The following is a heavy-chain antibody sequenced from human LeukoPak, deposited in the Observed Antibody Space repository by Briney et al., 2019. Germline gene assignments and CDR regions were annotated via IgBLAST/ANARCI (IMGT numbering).Heavy chain of an antibody. J-gene: IGHJ6*02. CDR1: GFTFSDYY. Sequence: GGSLRLSCAASGFTFSDYYMSWIRQAPGKGLEWVSYISSSGSTIYYADSVKGRFTISRDNAKNSLYLQMNSLRAGDTAVYYCARDRYGYYYYYGTDVWGQGTTVTVSS. CDR3: ARDRYGYYYYYGTDV. CDR2: ISSSGSTI. V-gene: IGHV3-11*01. D-gene: IGHD3-16*01.